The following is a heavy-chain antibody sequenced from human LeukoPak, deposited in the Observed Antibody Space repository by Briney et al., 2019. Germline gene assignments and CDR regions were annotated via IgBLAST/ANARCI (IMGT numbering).Heavy chain of an antibody. CDR3: ARDTPETATNRLGWFDP. CDR2: IKQDGSEK. V-gene: IGHV3-7*01. D-gene: IGHD5-24*01. CDR1: GFTFSSYS. Sequence: PGGSLRLSCAASGFTFSSYSMNWVRQAPGKGLEWVANIKQDGSEKYYVDSVKGRFTISRDNAKNSLYLQMNSVRAEDTAVYYCARDTPETATNRLGWFDPWGQGILVTVSS. J-gene: IGHJ5*02.